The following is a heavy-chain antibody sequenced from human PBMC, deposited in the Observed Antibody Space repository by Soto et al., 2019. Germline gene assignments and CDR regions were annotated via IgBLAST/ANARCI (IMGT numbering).Heavy chain of an antibody. CDR1: GFTFGDYA. J-gene: IGHJ3*02. CDR3: TRPLYFGWFGELLSDDAFDI. CDR2: IRSKAYGGTT. Sequence: GGSLRLSCTASGFTFGDYAMSWFRQAPGKGLEGVGFIRSKAYGGTTEYAASVKGRFTISRDDSKSIAYLQMNSLKTEDTAVYYCTRPLYFGWFGELLSDDAFDIWGQGTMVTVSS. D-gene: IGHD3-10*01. V-gene: IGHV3-49*03.